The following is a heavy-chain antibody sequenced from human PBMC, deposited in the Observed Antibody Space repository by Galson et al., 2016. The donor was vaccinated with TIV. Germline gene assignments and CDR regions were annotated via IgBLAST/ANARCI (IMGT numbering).Heavy chain of an antibody. V-gene: IGHV3-21*01. CDR3: ARGEIRCLEGPYSYSGMDV. CDR1: GFVLSRYS. D-gene: IGHD3-3*01. Sequence: SLRLSCAASGFVLSRYSMNWVRLAPGKGLEWVSSISTTTYYIYYADSVKGRFTISRDNAKNSLYLQMSSLGAEDTAVYYCARGEIRCLEGPYSYSGMDVWGQGTAVTVSS. J-gene: IGHJ6*02. CDR2: ISTTTYYI.